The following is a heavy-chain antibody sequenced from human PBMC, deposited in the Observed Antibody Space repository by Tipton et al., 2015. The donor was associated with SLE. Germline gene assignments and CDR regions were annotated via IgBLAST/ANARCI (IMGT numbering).Heavy chain of an antibody. J-gene: IGHJ4*02. CDR2: IRSKDYGGTV. CDR3: TRDQVLGGWNVYYSDY. CDR1: GFTFGDYA. D-gene: IGHD1-1*01. V-gene: IGHV3-49*04. Sequence: RSLRLSCATSGFTFGDYAMSWVRQAPGKGLEWVAFIRSKDYGGTVEYAASVRGRFTISRDDSTSIAHLQMDSLKTEDTAVYHCTRDQVLGGWNVYYSDYWGQGTLVTVSS.